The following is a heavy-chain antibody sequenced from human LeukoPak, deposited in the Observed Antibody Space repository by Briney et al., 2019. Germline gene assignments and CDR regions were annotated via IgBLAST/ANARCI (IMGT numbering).Heavy chain of an antibody. CDR1: GFTFSSYA. D-gene: IGHD6-13*01. V-gene: IGHV3-23*01. J-gene: IGHJ4*02. Sequence: QPGGSLRLSCAASGFTFSSYAMSWVRQAPGKGLEWVSVISGSGGDTYYADSVKGLFTISRDNSKNTLYLQMNTLRAEDTAVYYCAKNIIAAAGMMDYWGQGTLVTVSS. CDR2: ISGSGGDT. CDR3: AKNIIAAAGMMDY.